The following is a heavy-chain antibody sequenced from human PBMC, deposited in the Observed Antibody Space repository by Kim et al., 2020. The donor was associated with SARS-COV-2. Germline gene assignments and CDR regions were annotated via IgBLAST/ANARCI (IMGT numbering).Heavy chain of an antibody. V-gene: IGHV1-8*01. J-gene: IGHJ5*02. D-gene: IGHD2-2*01. CDR3: ARGQRRSRAHANWFDP. CDR2: MNPNSGNT. Sequence: ASVKVSCKASGYTFTSYDINWVRQATGQGLEWMGWMNPNSGNTGYAQKFQGRVTMTRNTSISTAHMELSSLRSEDTAVYYCARGQRRSRAHANWFDPWGQGTLVTVSS. CDR1: GYTFTSYD.